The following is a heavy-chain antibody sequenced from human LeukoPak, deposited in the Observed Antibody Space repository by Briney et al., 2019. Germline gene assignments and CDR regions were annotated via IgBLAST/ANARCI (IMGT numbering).Heavy chain of an antibody. CDR3: ARGLYSSSWYALFDY. CDR2: IYYSGST. D-gene: IGHD6-13*01. Sequence: PSETLSLTCTVSGGSISSYYWSWIRQPPGKGLEWIGYIYYSGSTNYNPSLKSRVTISVDTSKNQFSLKLSSVTAADTAVYYCARGLYSSSWYALFDYWGQGTLVTVSP. CDR1: GGSISSYY. J-gene: IGHJ4*02. V-gene: IGHV4-59*01.